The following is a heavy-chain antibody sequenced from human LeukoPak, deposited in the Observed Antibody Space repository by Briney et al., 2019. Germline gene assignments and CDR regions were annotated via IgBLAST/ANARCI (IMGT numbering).Heavy chain of an antibody. CDR3: ARQGYSYGYLFDY. V-gene: IGHV4-61*01. CDR2: IYYSGST. D-gene: IGHD5-18*01. Sequence: SETLSLTCTVSGGSVSSGSYYWSWIRQPPGKGLEWIGYIYYSGSTNYNPSLKSRVTISVDTSKNQFSLKLSSVTAADTAVYYCARQGYSYGYLFDYWGQGTLATVSS. J-gene: IGHJ4*02. CDR1: GGSVSSGSYY.